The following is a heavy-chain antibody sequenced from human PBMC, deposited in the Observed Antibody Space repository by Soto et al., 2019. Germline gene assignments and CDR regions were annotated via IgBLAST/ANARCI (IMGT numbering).Heavy chain of an antibody. CDR3: ARDLEVLGYYDTSGHY. CDR1: GFSFSDHY. V-gene: IGHV3-11*01. D-gene: IGHD3-22*01. J-gene: IGHJ6*02. CDR2: ISSTGSVK. Sequence: PGGSLRLSCAASGFSFSDHYMSWIRQAPWKGLEWVSYISSTGSVKFYADSVKGRFTISRDNAKNSLYLQINSLRDEDTAVYFCARDLEVLGYYDTSGHYGGQGTTVTVSS.